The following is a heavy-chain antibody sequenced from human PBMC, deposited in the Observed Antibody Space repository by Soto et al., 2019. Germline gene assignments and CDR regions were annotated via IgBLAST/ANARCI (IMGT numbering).Heavy chain of an antibody. CDR3: ARARATIAAAAIFDC. J-gene: IGHJ4*02. Sequence: SETLSLTCAVAGGSISTSNWWSWVRQPPGKGLEWIGEVYRTGSTNYNPSLESRLTISVDKSKNQFSLKLTSVTAADTAVYYCARARATIAAAAIFDCWGQGTLVTSPQ. CDR2: VYRTGST. CDR1: GGSISTSNW. D-gene: IGHD6-13*01. V-gene: IGHV4-4*02.